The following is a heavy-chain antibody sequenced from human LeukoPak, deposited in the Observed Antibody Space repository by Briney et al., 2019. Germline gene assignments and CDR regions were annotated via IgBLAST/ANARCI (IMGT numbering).Heavy chain of an antibody. Sequence: GSLRLSCAASGFTFSSYAMSWVRQAPGKGLEWVSSISSSSSYIYYADSVKGRFTISRDNAKNSLYLQMNSLRAEDTAVYYCARKDYGDYEPWGQGTLVTVSS. CDR3: ARKDYGDYEP. V-gene: IGHV3-21*01. CDR2: ISSSSSYI. CDR1: GFTFSSYA. D-gene: IGHD4-17*01. J-gene: IGHJ5*02.